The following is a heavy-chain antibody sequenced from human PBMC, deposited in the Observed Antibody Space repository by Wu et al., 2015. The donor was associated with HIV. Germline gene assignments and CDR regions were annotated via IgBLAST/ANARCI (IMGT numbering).Heavy chain of an antibody. Sequence: QVQLMQSGAEVKKPGASVKVSCKTSGYTFTDNYIHWVRQAPGQGLEWMGWINPNSGGSKSPQKFQGRVTMTRDTSVSTVYLELTRLKFDDTAIYYCARDFEDGIVVVVAATPLGAFDIWGQGTMVTVSS. CDR1: GYTFTDNY. CDR2: INPNSGGS. D-gene: IGHD2-15*01. V-gene: IGHV1-2*02. J-gene: IGHJ3*02. CDR3: ARDFEDGIVVVVAATPLGAFDI.